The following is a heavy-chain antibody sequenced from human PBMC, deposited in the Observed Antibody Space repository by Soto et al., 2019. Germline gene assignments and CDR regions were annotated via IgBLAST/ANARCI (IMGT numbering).Heavy chain of an antibody. CDR3: ATSSSAPNRYDY. D-gene: IGHD6-6*01. Sequence: PSETLSLTCAVYGGSFIGYDCSFIRQPPFKGLEWIGEINHSGSTNYNPSLKSRVTISVDTSKNQFSLKLSSVTAADTAVYYCATSSSAPNRYDYWGQGTLVTVSS. J-gene: IGHJ4*02. CDR1: GGSFIGYD. CDR2: INHSGST. V-gene: IGHV4-34*01.